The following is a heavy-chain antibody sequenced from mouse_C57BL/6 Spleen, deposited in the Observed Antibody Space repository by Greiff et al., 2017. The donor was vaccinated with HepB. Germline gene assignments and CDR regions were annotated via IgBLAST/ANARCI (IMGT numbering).Heavy chain of an antibody. J-gene: IGHJ2*01. D-gene: IGHD2-5*01. CDR3: ARQESYYSNYDYFDY. CDR2: INPGSGGT. Sequence: VQLQQSGAELVRPGTSVKVSCKASGYAFTNYLIAWVKQRPGQGLEWIGVINPGSGGTNYNEKFKGKATLTADKSSSTAYMQLSSLTSEDSAVYFCARQESYYSNYDYFDYWGQGTTLTVSS. V-gene: IGHV1-54*01. CDR1: GYAFTNYL.